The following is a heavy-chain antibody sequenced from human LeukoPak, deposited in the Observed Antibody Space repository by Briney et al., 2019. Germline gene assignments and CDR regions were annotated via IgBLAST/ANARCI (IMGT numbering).Heavy chain of an antibody. Sequence: GGSLRLSCAASGFTFSSYAMSWVRQAPGKGLEWVSAISGSGGSTYYADSVKGRFTISRDNSKNTLYLQMNSLRAEDTAVYYCANYYDSSGYYSHYYYYYMDVWGKGTTVTVSS. J-gene: IGHJ6*03. CDR3: ANYYDSSGYYSHYYYYYMDV. D-gene: IGHD3-22*01. CDR2: ISGSGGST. V-gene: IGHV3-23*01. CDR1: GFTFSSYA.